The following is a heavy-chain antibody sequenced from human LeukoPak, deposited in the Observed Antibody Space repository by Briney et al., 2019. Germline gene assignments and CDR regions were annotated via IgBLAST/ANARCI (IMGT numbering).Heavy chain of an antibody. D-gene: IGHD5-18*01. Sequence: SETLSLTCTVSGGSVSSGSYYWSWIRQPPGKGLGWIGYVYYSGNTNYNPSLKSRVTISVDTSKNQFSLKLSSVTAADTAVYYCARNTGKVRYFDYWGQGNLVTVSS. CDR2: VYYSGNT. J-gene: IGHJ4*02. V-gene: IGHV4-61*01. CDR3: ARNTGKVRYFDY. CDR1: GGSVSSGSYY.